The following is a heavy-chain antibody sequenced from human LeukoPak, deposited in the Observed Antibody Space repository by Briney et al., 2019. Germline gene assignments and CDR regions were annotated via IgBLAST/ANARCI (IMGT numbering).Heavy chain of an antibody. CDR3: ARGGHYDSSDYYSPDY. D-gene: IGHD3-22*01. V-gene: IGHV1-3*01. CDR1: GYTFTNYA. CDR2: INASNDNT. J-gene: IGHJ4*02. Sequence: ASVKVSCKASGYTFTNYAIHWVRQAPGHRLDWMGWINASNDNTRYSQKFQGRVTITWDTSASTAYMELSSLRSEDTAVYFCARGGHYDSSDYYSPDYWGQGTLVTVSS.